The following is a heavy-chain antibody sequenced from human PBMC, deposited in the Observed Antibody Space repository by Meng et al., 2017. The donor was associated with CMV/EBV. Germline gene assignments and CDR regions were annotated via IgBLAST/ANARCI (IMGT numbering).Heavy chain of an antibody. CDR3: ATLGLLFRPFDGYYCMDV. D-gene: IGHD2-21*01. CDR1: GGTFSSYA. Sequence: SVKVSCKASGGTFSSYAISWVRQAPGQGLEWMGGIIPIFGTANYAQKFQGRVTITTDESTSTAYMELSSLRSEDTAVYYCATLGLLFRPFDGYYCMDVWGQGTTVTVSS. J-gene: IGHJ6*02. V-gene: IGHV1-69*05. CDR2: IIPIFGTA.